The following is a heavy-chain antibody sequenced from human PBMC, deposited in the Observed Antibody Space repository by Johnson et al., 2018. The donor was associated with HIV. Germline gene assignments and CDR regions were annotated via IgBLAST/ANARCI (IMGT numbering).Heavy chain of an antibody. D-gene: IGHD6-6*01. J-gene: IGHJ3*02. Sequence: VQLVESGGGVVRPGGSLRLSCAASGFTFDDYGMSWVRQAPGKGLEWVSGINWNSGSIGYADSVKGRFTISRDNAKNSLYLQMNSLRAEDTALYYCALMRHPISTAARHAFDIWGQGTMVTVSS. V-gene: IGHV3-20*04. CDR1: GFTFDDYG. CDR2: INWNSGSI. CDR3: ALMRHPISTAARHAFDI.